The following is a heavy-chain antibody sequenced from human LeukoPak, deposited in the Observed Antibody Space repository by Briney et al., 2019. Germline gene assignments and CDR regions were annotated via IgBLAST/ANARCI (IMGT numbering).Heavy chain of an antibody. CDR2: ISSSSSYI. CDR3: ARDPDFSSGWYFDC. J-gene: IGHJ4*02. V-gene: IGHV3-21*01. D-gene: IGHD6-19*01. Sequence: GGSLRLSCAASGFTFSSYSMNWVRQAPGKGLEWVSSISSSSSYIYYADSVKGRFTISRDNAKNSLYLQMNSLRAEDTAVYYCARDPDFSSGWYFDCWGQGTLVTVSS. CDR1: GFTFSSYS.